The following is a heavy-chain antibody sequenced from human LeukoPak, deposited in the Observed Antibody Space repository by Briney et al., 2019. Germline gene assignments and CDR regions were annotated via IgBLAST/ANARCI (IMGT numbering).Heavy chain of an antibody. CDR1: GYTFTSYG. V-gene: IGHV1-18*01. D-gene: IGHD6-6*01. J-gene: IGHJ6*02. CDR3: ARESASSYYYGMDV. CDR2: ISAYNGNT. Sequence: ASVKVSCKASGYTFTSYGISWVRQAPGQGLEWMGWISAYNGNTNYAQKLQGRVTMTTDTSTSTAYMELRSLRSDDTAVYYCARESASSYYYGMDVWGQGTTVTVSS.